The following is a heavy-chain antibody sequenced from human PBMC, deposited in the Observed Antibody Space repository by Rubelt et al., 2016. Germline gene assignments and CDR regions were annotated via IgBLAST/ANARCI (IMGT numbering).Heavy chain of an antibody. V-gene: IGHV4-34*01. CDR1: GGSFSGSY. D-gene: IGHD6-13*01. J-gene: IGHJ4*02. CDR3: ARVGAAAGTDY. CDR2: INHSGST. Sequence: QVQLQQWGAGLLKPSETLSLTCAVYGGSFSGSYWNWIRQPPGKGLEWIGEINHSGSTNYNPSLKSRVTISIDTSKNQLSLKLSSGTAADTARYYCARVGAAAGTDYGGQGALVTVSS.